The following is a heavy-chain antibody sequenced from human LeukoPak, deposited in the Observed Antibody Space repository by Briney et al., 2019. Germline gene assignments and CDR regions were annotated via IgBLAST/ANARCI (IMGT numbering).Heavy chain of an antibody. J-gene: IGHJ4*02. Sequence: GGSLRLSCAASGFTFSSYAMHWVRQAPGKGLEWVAVISYDGSNKYYADSVKGRFTISRDNSKNTLYLQMNSLRAEDTAVYYCAKSRSSGIYRHFDYWGQGTLVTVSS. CDR3: AKSRSSGIYRHFDY. D-gene: IGHD1-26*01. CDR1: GFTFSSYA. CDR2: ISYDGSNK. V-gene: IGHV3-30-3*02.